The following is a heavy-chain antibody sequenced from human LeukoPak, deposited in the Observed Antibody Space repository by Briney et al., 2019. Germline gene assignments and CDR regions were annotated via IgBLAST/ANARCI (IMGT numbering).Heavy chain of an antibody. J-gene: IGHJ4*02. CDR3: ARAPSYYGGHDY. D-gene: IGHD4-23*01. Sequence: SVKVSCKDSGGTFSSYAISWVRQAPGQGLEWMGGIIPIFGTANYAQKFQGRVTITTDESTSTAHMELSSLRSEDTAVYYCARAPSYYGGHDYWGQGTLVTVSS. V-gene: IGHV1-69*05. CDR1: GGTFSSYA. CDR2: IIPIFGTA.